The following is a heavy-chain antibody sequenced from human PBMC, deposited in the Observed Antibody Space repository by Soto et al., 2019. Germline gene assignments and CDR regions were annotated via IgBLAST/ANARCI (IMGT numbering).Heavy chain of an antibody. J-gene: IGHJ4*02. CDR2: ISGSGGST. V-gene: IGHV3-23*01. CDR3: AREMHEHYYDSSGYPA. CDR1: GFTFSSYA. Sequence: GGSLRLCCAASGFTFSSYAMSWVRQAPGKGLEWVSAISGSGGSTYYADSVKGRFTISRDNSKNTLYLQMNSLRAEDTAVYYCAREMHEHYYDSSGYPAWGQGTLVTVSS. D-gene: IGHD3-22*01.